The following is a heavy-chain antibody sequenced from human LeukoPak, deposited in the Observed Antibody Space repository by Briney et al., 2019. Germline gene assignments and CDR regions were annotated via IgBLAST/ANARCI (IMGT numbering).Heavy chain of an antibody. CDR2: INPNSGGT. J-gene: IGHJ3*02. V-gene: IGHV1-2*02. CDR3: AEVLSLLHGFDM. CDR1: GYTFTGYD. Sequence: GASVKVSCKASGYTFTGYDMHWVRQAPGQGLEWMGWINPNSGGTNYAQKFQGRVTMTRDTSISTAYMELSRLRSDDTAVYYFAEVLSLLHGFDMWSQGTMVTVSS.